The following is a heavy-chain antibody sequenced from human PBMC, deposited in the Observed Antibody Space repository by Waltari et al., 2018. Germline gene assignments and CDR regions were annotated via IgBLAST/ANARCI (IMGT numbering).Heavy chain of an antibody. J-gene: IGHJ4*02. CDR2: IYWNDDK. CDR1: GFSLSTSGVG. CDR3: ARTYCGGDCYIFDY. D-gene: IGHD2-21*01. Sequence: QITLKESGPTLVKPTQTLTLTCTFSGFSLSTSGVGVGWIRQPPGKALEWLALIYWNDDKRYSPSLKSRLTITKDTSKNQVVLTMTNMDPVDTATYYCARTYCGGDCYIFDYWGQGTLVTVSS. V-gene: IGHV2-5*01.